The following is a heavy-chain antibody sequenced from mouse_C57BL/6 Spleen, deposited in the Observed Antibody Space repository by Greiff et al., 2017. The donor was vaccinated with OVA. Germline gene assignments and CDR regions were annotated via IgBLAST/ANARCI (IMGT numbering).Heavy chain of an antibody. J-gene: IGHJ1*03. CDR3: ARSGDDYDGDWYFDV. Sequence: VQLQQSGPELVKPGASVKISCKASGYAFSSSWMNWVKQRPGKGLEWIGRIYPGDGDTNYNGKFKGKATLTADKSSSTAYMQLSSLTSEDSAVYFCARSGDDYDGDWYFDVWGTGTTVTVSS. V-gene: IGHV1-82*01. D-gene: IGHD2-4*01. CDR2: IYPGDGDT. CDR1: GYAFSSSW.